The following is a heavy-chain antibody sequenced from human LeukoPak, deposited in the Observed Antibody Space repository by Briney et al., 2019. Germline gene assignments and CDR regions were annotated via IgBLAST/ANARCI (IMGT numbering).Heavy chain of an antibody. D-gene: IGHD4-23*01. CDR3: AKRTGGPCTY. CDR1: GFTFSSYE. J-gene: IGHJ4*02. V-gene: IGHV3-48*03. Sequence: GGSLRLSCAASGFTFSSYEMNWVRQAPGKGLEWVSFISSSGSAIHYADSVRGRFTISRDNAKNSLYLQMNSLRAEDTAVYYCAKRTGGPCTYWGQGTLVTVSS. CDR2: ISSSGSAI.